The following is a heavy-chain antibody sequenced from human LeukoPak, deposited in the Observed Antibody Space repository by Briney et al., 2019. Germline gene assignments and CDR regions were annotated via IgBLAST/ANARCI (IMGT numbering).Heavy chain of an antibody. CDR1: GVSISSYY. D-gene: IGHD3-22*01. V-gene: IGHV4-59*01. CDR2: IYYSGST. CDR3: ARDRYYYDSSGYRIFDY. J-gene: IGHJ4*02. Sequence: TSETLSLTCTVSGVSISSYYWSWIWQPPGQGLEWIGYIYYSGSTNYNPSLKSRVTISVDTSKNQFSLKLSSVTAADTAVYYCARDRYYYDSSGYRIFDYWGQGTLATVSS.